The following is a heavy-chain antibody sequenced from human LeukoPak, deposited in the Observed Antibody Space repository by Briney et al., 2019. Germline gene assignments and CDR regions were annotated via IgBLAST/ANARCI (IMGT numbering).Heavy chain of an antibody. Sequence: ASVKVSCKPSGYTFISYDLNWVRQAPGQGLEWMGWISAYNGNTNYAQKLQGRVTMTTDTSTSTAYMELRSLRSDDTAVYYCARDVRTTKRTSSMGGYWGQGTLVTVSS. CDR3: ARDVRTTKRTSSMGGY. CDR2: ISAYNGNT. V-gene: IGHV1-18*01. D-gene: IGHD2-2*01. CDR1: GYTFISYD. J-gene: IGHJ4*02.